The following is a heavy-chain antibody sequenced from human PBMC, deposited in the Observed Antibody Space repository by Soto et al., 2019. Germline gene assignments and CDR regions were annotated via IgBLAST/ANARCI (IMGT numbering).Heavy chain of an antibody. J-gene: IGHJ4*02. V-gene: IGHV4-39*01. CDR1: GGSISSSSYY. CDR2: IYYSGST. Sequence: PXETLSLTCTVSGGSISSSSYYWGWIRQPPGKGLEWIGSIYYSGSTYYNPSLKSRVTISVDTSKNQFSLKLSSVTAADTAVYYCASYDILTGYYIDYWGQGTLVTVSS. D-gene: IGHD3-9*01. CDR3: ASYDILTGYYIDY.